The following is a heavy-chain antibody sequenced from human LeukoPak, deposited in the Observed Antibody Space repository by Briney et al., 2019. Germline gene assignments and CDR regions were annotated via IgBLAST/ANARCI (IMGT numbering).Heavy chain of an antibody. CDR3: ARDGARRGSYFHFDY. CDR2: IKPDGGHQ. Sequence: GGSLRLSCAASGFTFSTYWMSWVRQAPGKGLEWVANIKPDGGHQNYVDSVKGRFTISRDNAKNSLYLQMNSLRAEDTAVYYCARDGARRGSYFHFDYWGQGTLVTVSS. V-gene: IGHV3-7*01. J-gene: IGHJ4*02. D-gene: IGHD1-26*01. CDR1: GFTFSTYW.